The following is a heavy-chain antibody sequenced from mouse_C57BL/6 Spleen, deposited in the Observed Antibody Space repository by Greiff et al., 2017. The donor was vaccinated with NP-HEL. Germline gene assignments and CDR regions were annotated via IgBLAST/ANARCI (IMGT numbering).Heavy chain of an antibody. J-gene: IGHJ4*01. CDR3: ARSGDYAMDY. CDR1: GFSFSDYG. Sequence: EVQRVESGGGLVKPGGSLKLSCAASGFSFSDYGMHWVRQAPEKGLEWVAYISSGSSTIYYADTVKGRFTISRDNAKNTLFLQMTSLRSEDTAMYYCARSGDYAMDYWGQGTSVTVSS. CDR2: ISSGSSTI. V-gene: IGHV5-17*01. D-gene: IGHD4-1*01.